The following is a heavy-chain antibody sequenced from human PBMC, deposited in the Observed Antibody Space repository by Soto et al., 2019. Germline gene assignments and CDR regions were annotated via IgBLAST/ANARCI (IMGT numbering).Heavy chain of an antibody. J-gene: IGHJ4*02. CDR3: ARDVGKNY. CDR1: GASVSSYY. D-gene: IGHD3-10*01. V-gene: IGHV4-4*07. CDR2: IHSSGNL. Sequence: PSETLSLTCSFSGASVSSYYWSWFRQPVGKGLEWIGRIHSSGNLNYNPSLESRVTMSLDTSKNQFSLRLSSLTAADTALYLCARDVGKNYWGQGTRVTVSS.